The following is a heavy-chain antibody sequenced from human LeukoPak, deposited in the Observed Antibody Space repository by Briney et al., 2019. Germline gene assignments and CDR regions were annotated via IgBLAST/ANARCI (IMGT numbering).Heavy chain of an antibody. CDR1: GFTFSSYE. D-gene: IGHD6-13*01. J-gene: IGHJ5*02. V-gene: IGHV3-15*01. Sequence: GGSLRLSCAASGFTFSSYEMNWVRQAPGKGLGWVGRIKSKRDGGTTDYAAPGKGRFTISRDNSKSTLYLQMNSLRAEDTAVYSCAHPTEYISSWYGNWFDPWGQGTLVTVSS. CDR3: AHPTEYISSWYGNWFDP. CDR2: IKSKRDGGTT.